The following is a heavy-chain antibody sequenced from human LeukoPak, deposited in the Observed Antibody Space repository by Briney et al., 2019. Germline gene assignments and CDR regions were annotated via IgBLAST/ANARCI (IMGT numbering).Heavy chain of an antibody. CDR3: ARGYYDSSPYYYYYMDV. V-gene: IGHV1-2*02. CDR2: INPNSGGT. J-gene: IGHJ6*03. Sequence: ASVKVSCKASGGTFSSYAISWVRQAPGQGLEWMGWINPNSGGTNYAQKFQGRVTMTRDTSISTAYMELSRLRSDDTAVYYCARGYYDSSPYYYYYMDVWGKGTTVTVSS. D-gene: IGHD3-22*01. CDR1: GGTFSSYA.